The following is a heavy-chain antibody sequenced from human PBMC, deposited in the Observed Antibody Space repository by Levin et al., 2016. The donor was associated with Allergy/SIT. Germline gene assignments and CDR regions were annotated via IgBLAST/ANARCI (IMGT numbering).Heavy chain of an antibody. D-gene: IGHD3-22*01. J-gene: IGHJ4*02. CDR3: ARGGGYYDSSGYFDY. Sequence: WVRQAPGQGLEWMGWINPNSGGTNYAQKFQGRVTMTRDTSISTAYMELSRLRSDDTAVYYCARGGGYYDSSGYFDYWGQGTLVTVSS. V-gene: IGHV1-2*02. CDR2: INPNSGGT.